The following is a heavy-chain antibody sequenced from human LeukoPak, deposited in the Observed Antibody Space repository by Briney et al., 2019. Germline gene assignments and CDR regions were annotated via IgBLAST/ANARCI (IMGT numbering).Heavy chain of an antibody. V-gene: IGHV3-21*01. CDR1: GFTFSSYS. J-gene: IGHJ6*03. CDR3: ARVACSSTSCYTNYYYYYMDV. D-gene: IGHD2-2*02. CDR2: ISSSSSYI. Sequence: PGGSLRLSCAASGFTFSSYSMNWVRQAPGKGLEWVSSISSSSSYIYYADSVKGRFTISRDNAKNSLYLQMNSLRAEDTAVYYCARVACSSTSCYTNYYYYYMDVWGKGTTVTVSS.